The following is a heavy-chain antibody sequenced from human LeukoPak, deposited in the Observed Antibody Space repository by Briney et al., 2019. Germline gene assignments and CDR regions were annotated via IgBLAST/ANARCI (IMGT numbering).Heavy chain of an antibody. V-gene: IGHV3-9*01. D-gene: IGHD3-10*01. CDR1: GFTFDDYA. J-gene: IGHJ4*02. Sequence: GGSLRLSCAASGFTFDDYAMHWVRQAPGKGLEWVSGISWNSGSIGYADSVKGRFTISRDSAKNSLYLQMDSLRAEDTALYYCAKGKLSMVRGVIDYWGQGTLVTVSS. CDR3: AKGKLSMVRGVIDY. CDR2: ISWNSGSI.